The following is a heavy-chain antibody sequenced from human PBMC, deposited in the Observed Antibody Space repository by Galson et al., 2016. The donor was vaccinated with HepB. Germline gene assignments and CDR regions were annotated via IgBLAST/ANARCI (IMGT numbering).Heavy chain of an antibody. Sequence: SLRLSCAGSGFIFSSYAIHWVRQAPGKGLEYVSAISSNGDSTYSADSVKGRFTISRDDSKNTLYLQMSSLRAEDTAVYYCVKATYGRRGYFGYWGQGTLVTVSS. D-gene: IGHD3-10*01. J-gene: IGHJ4*02. CDR3: VKATYGRRGYFGY. CDR1: GFIFSSYA. CDR2: ISSNGDST. V-gene: IGHV3-64D*09.